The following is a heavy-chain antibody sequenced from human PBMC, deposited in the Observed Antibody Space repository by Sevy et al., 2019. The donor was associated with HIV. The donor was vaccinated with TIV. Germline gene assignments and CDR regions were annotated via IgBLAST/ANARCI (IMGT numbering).Heavy chain of an antibody. D-gene: IGHD3-10*01. V-gene: IGHV3-23*01. Sequence: GGSLRLSCADSGFTFSNYAMAWVRQAPGKGLGGSSAISVRGDFTYNPASGRGRFTVSRDKSKNTLFLQMNSLRAEDTAVYYCAIKITMIRGDQGPFDYWGQGTLVTVFS. CDR2: ISVRGDFT. J-gene: IGHJ4*02. CDR3: AIKITMIRGDQGPFDY. CDR1: GFTFSNYA.